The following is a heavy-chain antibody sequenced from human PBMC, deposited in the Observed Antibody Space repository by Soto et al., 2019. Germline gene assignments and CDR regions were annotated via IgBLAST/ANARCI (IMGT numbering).Heavy chain of an antibody. Sequence: SETLSLTCPVSGGSISSSSDYWGWIRQPPGKGLEWIGSIYYSGRTAYHTSLKSRVTIYVDTSKNQFSLNLSSVTDADTAVYYCATPYIAVAGSRGFDYWGQGTLVTVSS. V-gene: IGHV4-39*01. J-gene: IGHJ4*02. CDR1: GGSISSSSDY. CDR2: IYYSGRT. D-gene: IGHD6-19*01. CDR3: ATPYIAVAGSRGFDY.